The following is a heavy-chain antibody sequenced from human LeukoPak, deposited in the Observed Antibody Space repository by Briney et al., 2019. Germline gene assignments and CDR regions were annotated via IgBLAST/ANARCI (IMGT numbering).Heavy chain of an antibody. D-gene: IGHD2-2*02. Sequence: PGGSLRLSCAASGFTFSSYSMNWDRQAPGKGLEWVSYISSSSSTIYYADSVKGRFTISRDNAKNSLYLQMNSLRAEGTAVYYCARYCSSTSCYTPDAFDIWGQGTMVTVSS. V-gene: IGHV3-48*01. CDR2: ISSSSSTI. J-gene: IGHJ3*02. CDR1: GFTFSSYS. CDR3: ARYCSSTSCYTPDAFDI.